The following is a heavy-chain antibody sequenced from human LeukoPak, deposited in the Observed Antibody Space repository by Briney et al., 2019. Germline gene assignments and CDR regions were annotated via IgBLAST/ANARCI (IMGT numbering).Heavy chain of an antibody. CDR3: AKDQHFSPLVYAFDI. J-gene: IGHJ3*02. Sequence: GGSLRLSCAASGFTFSSYGMHWVRQAPGKGLEWVAFIRYDGSNKYYADSVKGRFTISRDNSKNTLYLQMNSLRAEDTAVYYCAKDQHFSPLVYAFDIWGQGTMVTVSS. D-gene: IGHD2-8*01. CDR2: IRYDGSNK. CDR1: GFTFSSYG. V-gene: IGHV3-30*02.